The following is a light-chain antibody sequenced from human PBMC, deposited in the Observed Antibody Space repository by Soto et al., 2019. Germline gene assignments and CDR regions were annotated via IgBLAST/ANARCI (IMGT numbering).Light chain of an antibody. Sequence: QSVLTQSPSASASLGASVKLTCTLSSEHSSYAIAWHQQQPEKGPRYLMKLNSDGSHSKGDGIPDRFSGSSSGAERYLTISSLQSEDEADYYCQTGGTGILFGGGTKLTVL. V-gene: IGLV4-69*01. CDR2: LNSDGSH. J-gene: IGLJ2*01. CDR3: QTGGTGIL. CDR1: SEHSSYA.